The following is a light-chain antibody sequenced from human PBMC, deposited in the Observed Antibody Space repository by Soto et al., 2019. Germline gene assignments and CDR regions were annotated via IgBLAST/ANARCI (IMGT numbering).Light chain of an antibody. Sequence: ESVLTQSPGTLSLSPGERATLSCRASQSVSSSYLAWYQQKPGQAPRLLIYGASSRATGIPDRFSGSGSGTAFTRTISRLEPEDFAVYYCQQYGSSPLTFGPGNKVDIK. V-gene: IGKV3-20*01. CDR1: QSVSSSY. J-gene: IGKJ3*01. CDR3: QQYGSSPLT. CDR2: GAS.